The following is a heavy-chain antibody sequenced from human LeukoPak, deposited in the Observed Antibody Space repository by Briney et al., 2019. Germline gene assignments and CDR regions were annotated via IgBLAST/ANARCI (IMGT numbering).Heavy chain of an antibody. V-gene: IGHV1-8*01. CDR3: AKVAWDGYDPDY. CDR1: GYTFTSYD. CDR2: MNPNSGNT. J-gene: IGHJ4*02. D-gene: IGHD5-12*01. Sequence: ASVKVSCKASGYTFTSYDINWVRQATGQGLEWMGWMNPNSGNTGYAQKFQGRVTMTRNTSISTAYMELSSLRSEDTAVYYCAKVAWDGYDPDYWGQGTLVTVSS.